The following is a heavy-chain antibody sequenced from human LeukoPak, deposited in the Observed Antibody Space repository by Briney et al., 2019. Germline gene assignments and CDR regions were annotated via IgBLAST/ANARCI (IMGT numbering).Heavy chain of an antibody. CDR1: GSTVSSNY. J-gene: IGHJ4*02. CDR3: ATAGNYRFDY. CDR2: IYSDGST. D-gene: IGHD1-7*01. V-gene: IGHV3-66*01. Sequence: GGSLILSCAASGSTVSSNYMSWVRQAPGKGLEWVSIIYSDGSTYYADSVKGRFTVSRDNSKNTLFLQLNSLRPEDTAVYYCATAGNYRFDYWGQGTLVTVSS.